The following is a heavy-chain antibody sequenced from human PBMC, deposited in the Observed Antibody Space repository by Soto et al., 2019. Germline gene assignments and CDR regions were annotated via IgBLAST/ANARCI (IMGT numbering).Heavy chain of an antibody. D-gene: IGHD6-6*01. CDR3: AAPGSIAARFAWYFDL. CDR2: IIPIFGTA. CDR1: GGTFSSYA. Sequence: ASVKVSCKASGGTFSSYAISWVRQAPGQGLEWMGGIIPIFGTANYAQKFQGRVTITADESTSTAYMELSSLRSEDTAVYYCAAPGSIAARFAWYFDLWGRGTLVTVSS. J-gene: IGHJ2*01. V-gene: IGHV1-69*13.